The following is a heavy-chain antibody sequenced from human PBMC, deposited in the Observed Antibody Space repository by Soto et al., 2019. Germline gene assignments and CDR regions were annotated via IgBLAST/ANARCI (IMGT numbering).Heavy chain of an antibody. Sequence: GASVKVSCKASGGTFSSYAISWVRQAPGQGLEWMGGIIPIFGTANYAQKFQDRVTITADEFTSTAYMELSSLRSEDTAVYYCARLGYCISTSCPDISYWGQGTLVTVSS. CDR1: GGTFSSYA. D-gene: IGHD2-2*01. V-gene: IGHV1-69*13. J-gene: IGHJ4*02. CDR2: IIPIFGTA. CDR3: ARLGYCISTSCPDISY.